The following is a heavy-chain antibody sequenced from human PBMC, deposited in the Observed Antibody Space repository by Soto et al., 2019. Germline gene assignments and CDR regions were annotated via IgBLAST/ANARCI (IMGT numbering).Heavy chain of an antibody. CDR3: AREENCRGGTCYSEYFHH. Sequence: GESLKISCKGSGYSFTNYWIGWVRQMPGKGLEWMGIIFPGDSDTRYSPSFRGQVTISADTSISTAYLQWSSLRASDTAIYYCAREENCRGGTCYSEYFHHWGQGTLVTVSS. V-gene: IGHV5-51*01. CDR2: IFPGDSDT. J-gene: IGHJ1*01. D-gene: IGHD2-15*01. CDR1: GYSFTNYW.